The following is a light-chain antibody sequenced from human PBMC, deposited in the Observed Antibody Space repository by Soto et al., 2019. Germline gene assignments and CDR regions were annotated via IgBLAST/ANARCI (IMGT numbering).Light chain of an antibody. CDR3: TSYTGANTVL. Sequence: QSALTQPASVSGSPGQSITISCTGTSSDVGRYNYVSWYQQHPGKAPKLIIYEVTNRPSGVSSRFSASKSGSTASLTISGLQAEDEADYYCTSYTGANTVLFGGGTKLTVL. V-gene: IGLV2-14*01. J-gene: IGLJ2*01. CDR1: SSDVGRYNY. CDR2: EVT.